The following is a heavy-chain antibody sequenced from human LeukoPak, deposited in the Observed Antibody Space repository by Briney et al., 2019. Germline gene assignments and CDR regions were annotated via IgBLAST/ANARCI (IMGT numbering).Heavy chain of an antibody. J-gene: IGHJ4*02. CDR1: GRTFSSYA. D-gene: IGHD1-26*01. CDR3: ARARNTGIVGATNDY. CDR2: IIPIFGTA. Sequence: SVKVSCKASGRTFSSYAISWVRQAPGQGLEWMGGIIPIFGTANYAQKFQGRVTITADESTSTAYMELSSLRSEDTAVYYCARARNTGIVGATNDYWGQGTLVTVSS. V-gene: IGHV1-69*13.